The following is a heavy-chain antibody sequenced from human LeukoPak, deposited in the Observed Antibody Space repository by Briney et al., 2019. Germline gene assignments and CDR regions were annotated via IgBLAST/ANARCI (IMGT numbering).Heavy chain of an antibody. CDR3: AKGGWLDD. V-gene: IGHV3-23*01. D-gene: IGHD6-19*01. Sequence: PGGSLRLSCAASGFNFNKYDMTWARQAPGKGLEWFSTITGRSDKTYYTDSVKGRFVTSRDNSKDTLYLQMNSLRAEDTALYYCAKGGWLDDLGQGALVTVSS. J-gene: IGHJ4*02. CDR2: ITGRSDKT. CDR1: GFNFNKYD.